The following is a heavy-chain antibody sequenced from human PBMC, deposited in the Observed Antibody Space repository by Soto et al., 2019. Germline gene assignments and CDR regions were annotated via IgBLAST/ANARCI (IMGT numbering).Heavy chain of an antibody. CDR3: AGSKTYYDFWSGYYTETFNY. Sequence: PSETLSLTCTVSGGSISSYYWSWIRQPPGKGLEWIGYIYYSGSTNYNPSLKSRVTISVDTSKNQFSLKLSSVTAADTAVYYCAGSKTYYDFWSGYYTETFNYWGQGTLVTVSS. D-gene: IGHD3-3*01. J-gene: IGHJ4*02. CDR2: IYYSGST. V-gene: IGHV4-59*01. CDR1: GGSISSYY.